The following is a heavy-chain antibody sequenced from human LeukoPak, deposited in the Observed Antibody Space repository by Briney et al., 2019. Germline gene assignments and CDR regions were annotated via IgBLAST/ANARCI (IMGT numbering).Heavy chain of an antibody. D-gene: IGHD5-24*01. Sequence: GGSLRLSCAASGFTFTTNWMTWFRQAGGEGLEWVANVNEGGSEQNYLDSVKGRFTISRDNARNSVYLQMNNLRVEETAVYYCARGRGWIDPWGQGTLVTVSS. V-gene: IGHV3-7*01. CDR1: GFTFTTNW. CDR3: ARGRGWIDP. CDR2: VNEGGSEQ. J-gene: IGHJ5*02.